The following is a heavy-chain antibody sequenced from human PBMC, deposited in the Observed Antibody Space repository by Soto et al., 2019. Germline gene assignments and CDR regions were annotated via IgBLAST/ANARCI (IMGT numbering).Heavy chain of an antibody. CDR2: IYYSGST. V-gene: IGHV4-59*01. D-gene: IGHD4-17*01. J-gene: IGHJ5*02. CDR3: ARVYDDYGGNNWFDP. CDR1: GGSISSYY. Sequence: KPSETLSLTCTVSGGSISSYYCSWIRQPPGKGLEWIGYIYYSGSTNYNPSLKSRVTISVDTSKNQFSLKLSSVTAADTAVYYCARVYDDYGGNNWFDPWGQGTLVNVSS.